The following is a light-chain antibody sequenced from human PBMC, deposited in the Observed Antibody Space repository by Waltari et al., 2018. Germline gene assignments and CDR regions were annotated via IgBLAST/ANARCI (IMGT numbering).Light chain of an antibody. V-gene: IGLV2-23*02. CDR3: CSYADSRTWV. J-gene: IGLJ3*02. Sequence: QSVLTQPASVSGSPGQSITISCTGTSTDIGYYNLVSWYQQYPGKAPKVMIYQVNKRPSETSNRFSGSTSGNTASLTISGLQAEDEADYYCCSYADSRTWVFGGGTKLTVL. CDR2: QVN. CDR1: STDIGYYNL.